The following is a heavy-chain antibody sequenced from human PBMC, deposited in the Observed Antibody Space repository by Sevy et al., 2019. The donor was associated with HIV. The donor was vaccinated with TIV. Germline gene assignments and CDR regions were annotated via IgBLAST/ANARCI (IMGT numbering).Heavy chain of an antibody. J-gene: IGHJ6*02. CDR3: ARASITGTTYYYCYGMDV. V-gene: IGHV1-69*13. CDR2: IIPIFGTA. Sequence: ASVKVSCKASGGTFSSYAISWVRQAPGQGLEWMGGIIPIFGTANYAQKFQGRVTITADESTRTAYMEMSSLRSEDTAVYYCARASITGTTYYYCYGMDVWGQGTTVTVSS. CDR1: GGTFSSYA. D-gene: IGHD1-7*01.